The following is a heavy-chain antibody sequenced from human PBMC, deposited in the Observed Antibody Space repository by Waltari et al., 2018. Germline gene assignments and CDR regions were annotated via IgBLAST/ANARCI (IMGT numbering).Heavy chain of an antibody. D-gene: IGHD3-10*01. Sequence: QVQLQESGPGLVKPSETLSLTCAVSGYPISSGFYWGWFRQPPGKGLEWIGSIYHSGSTYYNPSLKSRVSLSVDTSTNQFSLNLISVTAADTALYYCARDRGAADYIDCWGQGTLVTVSS. CDR2: IYHSGST. CDR1: GYPISSGFY. V-gene: IGHV4-38-2*02. J-gene: IGHJ4*02. CDR3: ARDRGAADYIDC.